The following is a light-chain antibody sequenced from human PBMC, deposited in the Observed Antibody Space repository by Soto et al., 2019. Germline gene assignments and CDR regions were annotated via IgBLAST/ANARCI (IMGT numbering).Light chain of an antibody. CDR1: QSVNIY. CDR2: GAS. Sequence: MTQSPSSLSASVGDRVTITCRASQSVNIYLAWYQQKPGQAPRLLIFGASYRATGIPARFSGSGSGKEFNINISSLQSEDFAVYFCQQYDAWLRLTFGGGTKV. CDR3: QQYDAWLRLT. V-gene: IGKV3D-15*01. J-gene: IGKJ4*01.